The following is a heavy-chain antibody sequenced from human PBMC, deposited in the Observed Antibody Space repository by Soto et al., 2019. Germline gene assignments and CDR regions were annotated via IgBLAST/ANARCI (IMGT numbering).Heavy chain of an antibody. CDR1: GGSMSGHY. CDR2: IYYSGSA. V-gene: IGHV4-59*11. J-gene: IGHJ6*02. D-gene: IGHD3-10*01. Sequence: QVQLQESGPGLVKPSETLSLTCTVSGGSMSGHYWSWIRKSPGKGLEWIGNIYYSGSANYNPSLKSRVTLSVDTAKNQSSLKLRSVTAADTAVFYCASAGVVRGNHGVDVWGQGTTVTVSS. CDR3: ASAGVVRGNHGVDV.